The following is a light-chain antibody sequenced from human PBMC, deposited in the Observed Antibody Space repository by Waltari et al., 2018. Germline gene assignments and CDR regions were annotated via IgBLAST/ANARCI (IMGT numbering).Light chain of an antibody. CDR2: GAS. V-gene: IGKV1-39*01. Sequence: DIQMTQSPSSLSASVGDKVHIPCRASQSITTYLNWYQQKAGKAPELLIFGASSLQTGVPSRFSGSGSGTDFTLTINSLQPEDFATYYCQQTYSTPPWTFGQGTNMEI. CDR3: QQTYSTPPWT. J-gene: IGKJ1*01. CDR1: QSITTY.